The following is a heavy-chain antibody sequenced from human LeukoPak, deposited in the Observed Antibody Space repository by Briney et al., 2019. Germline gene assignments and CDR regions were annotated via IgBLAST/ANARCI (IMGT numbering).Heavy chain of an antibody. CDR3: AASQWLVPGSWFDP. CDR1: GGSFSGYY. Sequence: SETLSLTCAVYGGSFSGYYWGWIRQPPGKGLEWIGEINHSGSTNYNPSLKSRVTISVDTSKNQFSLKLSSVTAADTAVYYCAASQWLVPGSWFDPWGQGTLVTVSS. CDR2: INHSGST. J-gene: IGHJ5*02. D-gene: IGHD6-19*01. V-gene: IGHV4-34*01.